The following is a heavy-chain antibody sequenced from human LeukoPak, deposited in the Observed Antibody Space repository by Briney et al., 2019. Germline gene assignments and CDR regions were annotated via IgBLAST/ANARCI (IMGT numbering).Heavy chain of an antibody. CDR2: IYSGGSA. CDR1: GFTVSSNY. Sequence: PGGSLRLSCAASGFTVSSNYMSWVRQAPGKGLEWVSVIYSGGSAYYADSVKGRFTISRDNSKNTLYLQMNSLRAEDTAVYYCASSSGWYLSSDYWGQGTLVTVSS. J-gene: IGHJ4*02. CDR3: ASSSGWYLSSDY. D-gene: IGHD6-19*01. V-gene: IGHV3-53*01.